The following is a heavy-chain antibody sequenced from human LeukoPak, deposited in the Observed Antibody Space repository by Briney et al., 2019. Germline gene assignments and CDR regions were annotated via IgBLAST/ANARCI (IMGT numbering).Heavy chain of an antibody. D-gene: IGHD2-2*01. V-gene: IGHV4-39*07. CDR2: IYYRGRT. CDR3: ARAGYCSSTICPDAFDI. J-gene: IGHJ3*02. Sequence: SETLSLTCTVSGGSITSSSYYWGWIRQPPGKGLEWIGSIYYRGRTYYNPSRKSRVTISVDTSKNQVSLKLSSVTAADTAVYYCARAGYCSSTICPDAFDIWGQGTKVTVSS. CDR1: GGSITSSSYY.